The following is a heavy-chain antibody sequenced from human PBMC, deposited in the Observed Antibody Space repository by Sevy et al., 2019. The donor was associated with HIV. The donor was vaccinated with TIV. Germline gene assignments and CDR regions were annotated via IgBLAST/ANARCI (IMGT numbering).Heavy chain of an antibody. CDR1: GFTFSDYY. J-gene: IGHJ1*01. V-gene: IGHV3-11*01. D-gene: IGHD3-22*01. CDR2: ISSSGTGV. CDR3: ARGPRGVSGYPIFQD. Sequence: GGSLRLSCTASGFTFSDYYVSWIRQAPGKGLEWLSYISSSGTGVFYADSVKGRSTISRDNSKNSVSLQMNSLRAEDTAVYYCARGPRGVSGYPIFQDWGQGTLVTVSS.